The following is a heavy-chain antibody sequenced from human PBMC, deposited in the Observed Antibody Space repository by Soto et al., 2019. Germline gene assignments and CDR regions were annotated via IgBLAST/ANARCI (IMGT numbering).Heavy chain of an antibody. CDR2: INHSGST. J-gene: IGHJ4*02. CDR3: ARGRRGYYDYVWGSYRLDY. Sequence: PSETLSLTCAVYGGSFSGYYWSWIRQPPGKGLEWIGEINHSGSTNYNPSLKSRVTISVDTSKNQFSLKLSSVTAADTAVYYCARGRRGYYDYVWGSYRLDYWGQGTLVTAPQ. D-gene: IGHD3-16*02. CDR1: GGSFSGYY. V-gene: IGHV4-34*01.